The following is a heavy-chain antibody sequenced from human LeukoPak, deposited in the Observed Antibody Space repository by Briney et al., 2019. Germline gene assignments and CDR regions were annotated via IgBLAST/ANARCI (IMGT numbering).Heavy chain of an antibody. V-gene: IGHV1-2*02. CDR1: GYTFTGYY. CDR3: ARASHKTIVGAIAY. Sequence: GASVKVSCKASGYTFTGYYMHWVRQAPGQGLEWMGWINPNSGGTNYAQKFQGRVTMTRDTSISTAYMELSRLRSDDTAVYYCARASHKTIVGAIAYWGQGTLVTVSS. CDR2: INPNSGGT. D-gene: IGHD1-26*01. J-gene: IGHJ4*02.